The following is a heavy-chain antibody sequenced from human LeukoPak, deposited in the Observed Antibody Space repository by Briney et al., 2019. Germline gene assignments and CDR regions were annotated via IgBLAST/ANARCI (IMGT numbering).Heavy chain of an antibody. CDR1: GFTFDDYT. CDR2: ITWDGGTT. Sequence: GGSLRLSCAASGFTFDDYTMHGVRQPPGKGLEGISLITWDGGTTYYADSVRGRFTISRDNSKNSLFLRMNSLRPEDTALYYCARDRTAEAGNDYYMGVWGNGTTVIVSS. V-gene: IGHV3-43*01. J-gene: IGHJ6*03. CDR3: ARDRTAEAGNDYYMGV. D-gene: IGHD6-13*01.